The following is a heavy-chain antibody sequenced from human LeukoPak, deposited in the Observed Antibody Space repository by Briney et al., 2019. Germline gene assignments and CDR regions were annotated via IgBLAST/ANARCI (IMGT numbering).Heavy chain of an antibody. J-gene: IGHJ4*02. Sequence: GGSLRLSCAASGFTFSSNYMSWVRQAPGKGLEWVSVIYSGTTTYYSDSVKGGCTISRDNSKNTLYLQMNSLRAEDTAVYYCALRGGSGSYSYFFDSWGQGTLVTVSS. D-gene: IGHD3-10*01. V-gene: IGHV3-53*01. CDR2: IYSGTTT. CDR3: ALRGGSGSYSYFFDS. CDR1: GFTFSSNY.